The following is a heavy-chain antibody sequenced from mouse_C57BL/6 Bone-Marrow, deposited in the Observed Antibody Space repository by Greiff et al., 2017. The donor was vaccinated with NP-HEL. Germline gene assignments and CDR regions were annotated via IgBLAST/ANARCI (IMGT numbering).Heavy chain of an antibody. V-gene: IGHV1-76*01. CDR2: IYPGSGNT. Sequence: VKLMESGAELVRPGASVKLSCKASGYTFTDYYINWVKQRPGQGLEWIARIYPGSGNTYYNEKFKGKATLTAEKSSSTAYMQLSSLTSEDSAVYFCARSGYYGSSYDAMDYWGQGTSVTVSS. CDR3: ARSGYYGSSYDAMDY. CDR1: GYTFTDYY. J-gene: IGHJ4*01. D-gene: IGHD1-1*01.